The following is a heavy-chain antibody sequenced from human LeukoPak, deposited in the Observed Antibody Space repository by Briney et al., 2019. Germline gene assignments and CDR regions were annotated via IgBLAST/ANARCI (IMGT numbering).Heavy chain of an antibody. CDR1: GYTFTGYY. CDR2: INPNRGGT. V-gene: IGHV1-2*02. CDR3: ARVGYCSSTSCIRDAFDI. D-gene: IGHD2-2*01. Sequence: AASVKVSCKASGYTFTGYYMHWVRQAPGQGLEWMGWINPNRGGTNYAQKFQGRVTMTRDTSISTAYMELSRLRSDDTAVYYCARVGYCSSTSCIRDAFDIWGQGTMVTVSS. J-gene: IGHJ3*02.